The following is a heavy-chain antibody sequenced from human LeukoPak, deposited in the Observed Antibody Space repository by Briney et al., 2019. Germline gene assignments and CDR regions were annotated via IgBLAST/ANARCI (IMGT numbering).Heavy chain of an antibody. CDR3: ARVWGYSNSYFDY. D-gene: IGHD6-6*01. J-gene: IGHJ4*02. CDR1: GGTFSSYA. Sequence: ASVKVSCKASGGTFSSYAINWVRQAAGQGLEWLGWMNPNSGNTGYAQRFQGRVTLTRDTSTNTVYMELSSLRSEDTAVYYCARVWGYSNSYFDYWGQGTLVTVSS. CDR2: MNPNSGNT. V-gene: IGHV1-8*03.